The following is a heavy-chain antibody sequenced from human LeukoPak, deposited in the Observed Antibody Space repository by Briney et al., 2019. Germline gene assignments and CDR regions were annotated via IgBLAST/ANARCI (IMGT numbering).Heavy chain of an antibody. CDR3: ASEQWLETFDY. Sequence: GGSLRRSCAASGFTCSSDSRKWVGQAPGKGREWVSHISGSSSTIYYADSVKGRFTISRDNAKNSLYLQMNSLRAEDTAVYYCASEQWLETFDYWGQGTLVTVSS. CDR2: ISGSSSTI. J-gene: IGHJ4*02. D-gene: IGHD6-19*01. V-gene: IGHV3-48*04. CDR1: GFTCSSDS.